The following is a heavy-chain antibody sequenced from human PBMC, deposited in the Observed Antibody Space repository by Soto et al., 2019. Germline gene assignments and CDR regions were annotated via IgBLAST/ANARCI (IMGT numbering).Heavy chain of an antibody. CDR3: ARDSSSSGYYYGMDV. D-gene: IGHD6-6*01. V-gene: IGHV1-18*01. J-gene: IGHJ6*02. CDR1: NETLTTYG. CDR2: VSGYNGHS. Sequence: QVPLVQSGAEVKKPGASVKVSCKASNETLTTYGISWVRQAPGQGLEWMGWVSGYNGHSSSAQKFQDRVIMTADTSTNTAYMALRSLTPDDSAVYFCARDSSSSGYYYGMDVWGQGTTVTVSS.